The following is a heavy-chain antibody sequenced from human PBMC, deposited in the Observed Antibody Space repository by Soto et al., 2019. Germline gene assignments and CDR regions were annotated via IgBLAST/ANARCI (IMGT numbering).Heavy chain of an antibody. CDR2: INPSSGGP. CDR3: ARDYWSGDRYYYGMDV. V-gene: IGHV1-2*02. CDR1: GYTFTGYY. J-gene: IGHJ6*02. D-gene: IGHD3-3*01. Sequence: ASVKVSCKASGYTFTGYYIHWVRQAPGQRLEWMGYINPSSGGPNYAQKFQGRVTMTRDTSISTAYMELSRLRSDDTAVYFCARDYWSGDRYYYGMDVWGQGTTVTV.